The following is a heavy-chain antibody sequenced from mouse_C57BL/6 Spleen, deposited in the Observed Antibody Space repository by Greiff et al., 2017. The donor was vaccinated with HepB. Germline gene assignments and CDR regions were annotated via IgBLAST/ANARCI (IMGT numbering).Heavy chain of an antibody. CDR2: IDPSDSYT. J-gene: IGHJ2*01. V-gene: IGHV1-59*01. CDR1: GYTFTSYW. D-gene: IGHD3-2*02. Sequence: VQLQQSGAELVRPGTSVKLSCKASGYTFTSYWMHWVKQRPGQGLEWIGVIDPSDSYTNYNQKFKGKATLTVDTSSSTAYMQLSSLTSEDSAVYYCARSSSGYYFDYWGQGTTLTVSS. CDR3: ARSSSGYYFDY.